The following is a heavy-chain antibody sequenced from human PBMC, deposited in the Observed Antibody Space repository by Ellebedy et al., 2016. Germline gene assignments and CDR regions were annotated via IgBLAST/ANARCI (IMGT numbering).Heavy chain of an antibody. J-gene: IGHJ4*02. CDR2: MYYEDSSK. Sequence: GESLKISXAASGFTFSSYWMYWVRQVPGKAPAWVSHMYYEDSSKVYADSVKGRFTISKDTAKNTLYLQMNDLRVEDTAVYYCVRFDYYDKRDYWGQGTLVTVSS. V-gene: IGHV3-74*01. CDR1: GFTFSSYW. D-gene: IGHD3-22*01. CDR3: VRFDYYDKRDY.